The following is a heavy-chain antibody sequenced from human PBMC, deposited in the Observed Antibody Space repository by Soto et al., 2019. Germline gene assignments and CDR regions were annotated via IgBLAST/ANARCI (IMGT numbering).Heavy chain of an antibody. CDR2: FNHSGST. CDR1: GGSFSGYY. CDR3: ARGDIVVVVAATRVNYYYYGMDV. J-gene: IGHJ6*02. V-gene: IGHV4-34*01. D-gene: IGHD2-15*01. Sequence: QVQLQQWGAGLLKPSETLSLTCAVYGGSFSGYYWSWIRQPPGKGLEWIGEFNHSGSTNYNPSLKSRVTISVDTSKNQFSLKLSSVTAADTAVYYCARGDIVVVVAATRVNYYYYGMDVWGQGTTVTVSS.